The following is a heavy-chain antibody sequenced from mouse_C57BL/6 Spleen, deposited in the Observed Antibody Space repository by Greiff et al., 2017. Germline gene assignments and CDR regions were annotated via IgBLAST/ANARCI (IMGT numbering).Heavy chain of an antibody. D-gene: IGHD4-1*01. J-gene: IGHJ2*01. Sequence: VQLQQSGPELVKPGASVKISCKASGYTFTDYYMNWVKQSHGKSLEWIGDINSNNGGTSYNQKFKGKATLTVDKSSSTAYMELRSLTSEDSAVYYCARDWENYWGQGTTLTVSS. CDR2: INSNNGGT. CDR1: GYTFTDYY. V-gene: IGHV1-26*01. CDR3: ARDWENY.